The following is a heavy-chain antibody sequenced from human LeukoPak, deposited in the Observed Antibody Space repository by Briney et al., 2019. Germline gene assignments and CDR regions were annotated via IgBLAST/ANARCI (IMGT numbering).Heavy chain of an antibody. CDR3: ARIFWTYGFDI. J-gene: IGHJ3*02. Sequence: GGSLRLSCAASGFTFSSYSMNWVRQAPGKGLEWVSSISSSSSYIYYADSVKGRFTISRDNAKNSLYLQMNSLRAEDTAVYYCARIFWTYGFDIWGQGTMVTVSS. CDR2: ISSSSSYI. D-gene: IGHD3/OR15-3a*01. CDR1: GFTFSSYS. V-gene: IGHV3-21*01.